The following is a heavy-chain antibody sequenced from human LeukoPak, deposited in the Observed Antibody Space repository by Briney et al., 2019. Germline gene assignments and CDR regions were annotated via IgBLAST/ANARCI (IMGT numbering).Heavy chain of an antibody. CDR2: INHSGST. CDR1: GGSISSYY. D-gene: IGHD6-19*01. J-gene: IGHJ4*02. CDR3: ARIYSRGWHVDY. Sequence: SETLSLTCTVSGGSISSYYWSWIRQPPGKGLEWIGEINHSGSTNYNPSLKSRVTISVDTSKNQFSLKLSSVTAADTAVYYCARIYSRGWHVDYWGQGTLVTVSS. V-gene: IGHV4-34*01.